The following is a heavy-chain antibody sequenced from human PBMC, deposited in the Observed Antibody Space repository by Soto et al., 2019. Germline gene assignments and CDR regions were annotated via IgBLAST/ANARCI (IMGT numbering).Heavy chain of an antibody. Sequence: SVKVSCKASGGTFSSYTMRWVRQAPGQGLEWMGRIIPILGIANYAQKFQGRVTITADKSTSTAYMELSSLRSEDTAVYYCARGPEYNWSSSGFDYWGQGTLVTVSS. J-gene: IGHJ4*02. CDR2: IIPILGIA. D-gene: IGHD1-1*01. CDR1: GGTFSSYT. CDR3: ARGPEYNWSSSGFDY. V-gene: IGHV1-69*02.